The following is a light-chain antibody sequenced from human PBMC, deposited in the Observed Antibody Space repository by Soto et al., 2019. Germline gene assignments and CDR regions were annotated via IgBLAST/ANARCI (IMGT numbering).Light chain of an antibody. CDR2: GAS. V-gene: IGKV1-17*03. CDR1: QGINNY. J-gene: IGKJ4*01. Sequence: DIQMTQSPSAMSASVGDRVTITCRASQGINNYLAWFQQKPGKVPKRLIYGASIVQSGVPSRFSGIGSGTEFTLTISSLQPEDFATYYCLQHDSYPHTFGGGTKVEI. CDR3: LQHDSYPHT.